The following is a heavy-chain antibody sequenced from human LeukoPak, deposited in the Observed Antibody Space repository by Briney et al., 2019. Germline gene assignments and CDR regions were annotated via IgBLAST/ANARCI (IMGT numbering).Heavy chain of an antibody. CDR3: ARRPLLRFANWFDP. CDR2: INHSGST. Sequence: PSETLSLTCAVYGGSFSGYYRSWIRQPPGKGLEWIGEINHSGSTNYNPSLKSQVTISVDTSKNQFSLKLSSVTAADTAVYYCARRPLLRFANWFDPWGQGTLDSVSS. V-gene: IGHV4-34*01. CDR1: GGSFSGYY. D-gene: IGHD3-3*01. J-gene: IGHJ5*02.